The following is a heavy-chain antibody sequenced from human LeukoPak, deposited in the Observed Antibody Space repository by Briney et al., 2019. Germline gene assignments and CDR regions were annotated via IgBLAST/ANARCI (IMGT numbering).Heavy chain of an antibody. V-gene: IGHV4-31*03. CDR2: IYYSGST. CDR1: GGSISSGGYY. CDR3: ARDGVVSGDAFDI. D-gene: IGHD2-2*01. J-gene: IGHJ3*02. Sequence: PSQTLSLTCTVSGGSISSGGYYWSWIRQHPGKGLEWIGYIYYSGSTYYNPSLKSRVTISVDTSKNQFSLKLSSVTAADTAVYYCARDGVVSGDAFDIWGQGTMVTVSS.